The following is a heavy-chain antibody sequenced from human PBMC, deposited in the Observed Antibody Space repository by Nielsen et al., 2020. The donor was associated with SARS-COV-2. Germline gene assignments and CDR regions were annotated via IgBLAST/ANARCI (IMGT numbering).Heavy chain of an antibody. CDR1: GFTFSSHP. J-gene: IGHJ5*02. V-gene: IGHV3-48*01. CDR3: ARDRILGGLVVIPLDR. Sequence: GESLKISCEASGFTFSSHPMNWVRQAPGKGLEWISYIGTSGTTIYYADSVKGRFTISRDNPNNSVFLQMNSLRAEDTAVYYCARDRILGGLVVIPLDRWGQGTLVTVSS. D-gene: IGHD3-16*02. CDR2: IGTSGTTI.